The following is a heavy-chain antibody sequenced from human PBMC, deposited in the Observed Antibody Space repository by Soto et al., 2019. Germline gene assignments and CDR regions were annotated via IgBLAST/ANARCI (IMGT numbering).Heavy chain of an antibody. J-gene: IGHJ4*02. CDR3: AKPIPNYDLLSPFDY. V-gene: IGHV3-23*01. CDR2: ISGSGGST. Sequence: PGGSLRLSCASSGFTFSSYAMIWVRQAPGKGLEWVSAISGSGGSTYYADSVKGRFTISRDNSKNTLYLQMNSLRAEDTAVYYCAKPIPNYDLLSPFDYWGQGTLVTVSS. CDR1: GFTFSSYA. D-gene: IGHD3-9*01.